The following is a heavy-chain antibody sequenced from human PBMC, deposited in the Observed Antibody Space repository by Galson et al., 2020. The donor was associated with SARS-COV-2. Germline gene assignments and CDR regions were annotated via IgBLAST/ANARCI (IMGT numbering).Heavy chain of an antibody. V-gene: IGHV3-23*01. D-gene: IGHD7-27*01. CDR1: GFTFTRHA. CDR2: ISGDDGST. Sequence: GGSLRLSCAASGFTFTRHAMSWVRQAPGKGLGWVSTISGDDGSTYYADSVKGRSTISGDNSKNTLYLQMNTLSADDTAVYYCTRRAINWGCFDSWGQGTLVTVSS. CDR3: TRRAINWGCFDS. J-gene: IGHJ4*02.